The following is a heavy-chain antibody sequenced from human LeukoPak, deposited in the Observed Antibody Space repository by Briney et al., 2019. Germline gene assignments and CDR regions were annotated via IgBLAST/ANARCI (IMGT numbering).Heavy chain of an antibody. J-gene: IGHJ5*02. CDR1: RFTFSSYS. Sequence: GGSLRLSCAASRFTFSSYSMNWVRQAPGKGLEWVSSISSSSSYIYYADSVKGRFTISRDNAKNSLYLQMNSLRAEDTAVYYCARDSAVVVVPAAIWFDPWGQGTLVTVSS. V-gene: IGHV3-21*01. CDR2: ISSSSSYI. D-gene: IGHD2-2*02. CDR3: ARDSAVVVVPAAIWFDP.